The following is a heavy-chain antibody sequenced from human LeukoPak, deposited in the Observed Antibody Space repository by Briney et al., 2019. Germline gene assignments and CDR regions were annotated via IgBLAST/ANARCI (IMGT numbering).Heavy chain of an antibody. CDR1: GFTFSSYS. CDR2: ISSSSSYI. CDR3: ARERGGGDGL. J-gene: IGHJ4*02. V-gene: IGHV3-21*01. Sequence: GGSLRLPCAASGFTFSSYSMNWVRQAPGKGLEWVSSISSSSSYIYYADSVKGRFTISRDNAKNSLYLQMNSLRAEDTAVYYCARERGGGDGLWGQGTLVTVSS. D-gene: IGHD2-21*02.